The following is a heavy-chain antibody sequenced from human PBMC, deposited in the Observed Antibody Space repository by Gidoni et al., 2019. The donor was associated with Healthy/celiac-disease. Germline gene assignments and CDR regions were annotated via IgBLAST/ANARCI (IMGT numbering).Heavy chain of an antibody. V-gene: IGHV4-34*01. J-gene: IGHJ4*02. CDR3: ARGGRQTRPFDY. CDR2: IHRSGST. D-gene: IGHD6-6*01. Sequence: QVQLQQWGAGLLKPSETLSLTCAVYGGSFSGYYWSWIRQPPGKGLEWIGEIHRSGSTNYNPPLKSRVTISVDTSKNQFSLKLSSVTAADTAVYYCARGGRQTRPFDYWGQGTLVTVSS. CDR1: GGSFSGYY.